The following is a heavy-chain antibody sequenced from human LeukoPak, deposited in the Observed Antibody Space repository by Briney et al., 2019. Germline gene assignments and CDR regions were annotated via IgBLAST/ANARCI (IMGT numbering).Heavy chain of an antibody. CDR1: GGTFSSYA. CDR3: AIAYYYDSSGYTFDY. D-gene: IGHD3-22*01. V-gene: IGHV1-69*04. CDR2: IIPILGIA. J-gene: IGHJ4*02. Sequence: SVKVSCKASGGTFSSYAIIWVRQAPGQGLEWMGRIIPILGIANYAQKFQGRVTITADKSTSTAYMELSSLRSEDTAVYYCAIAYYYDSSGYTFDYWGQGTLVTVSS.